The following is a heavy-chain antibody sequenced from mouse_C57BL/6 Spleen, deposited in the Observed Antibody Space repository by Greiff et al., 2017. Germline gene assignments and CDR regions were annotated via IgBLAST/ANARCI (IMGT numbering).Heavy chain of an antibody. V-gene: IGHV1-69*01. J-gene: IGHJ1*03. CDR3: ARRGDGSSGYIDV. CDR2: IDPSDSYT. D-gene: IGHD1-1*01. Sequence: QVQLQQPGAELVMPGASVKLSCKASGYTFTSYCMHWVKQRPGQGLEWIGEIDPSDSYTNYNQKFKGKSTLTVDKSSSTTYMRISSLTSEDSAVYYCARRGDGSSGYIDVWGTGTTVTVSS. CDR1: GYTFTSYC.